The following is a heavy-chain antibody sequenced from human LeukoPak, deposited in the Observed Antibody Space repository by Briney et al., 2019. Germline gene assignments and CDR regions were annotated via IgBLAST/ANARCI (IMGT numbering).Heavy chain of an antibody. J-gene: IGHJ3*02. V-gene: IGHV3-30-3*01. Sequence: GGSLRLSCAASGFTFSSYAMHWVRQAPGKGLEWVAVISYDGSNKYYADSVKGRFTISRDNSKNTLYLQMNSLRAEDTAVYYCARDLRGSGWYPPAFDIWGQGTMVTVSS. D-gene: IGHD6-19*01. CDR3: ARDLRGSGWYPPAFDI. CDR1: GFTFSSYA. CDR2: ISYDGSNK.